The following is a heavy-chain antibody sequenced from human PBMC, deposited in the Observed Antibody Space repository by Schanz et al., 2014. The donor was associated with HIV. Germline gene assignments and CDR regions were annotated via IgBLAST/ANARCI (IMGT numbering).Heavy chain of an antibody. V-gene: IGHV3-23*01. CDR1: GFTFRETV. D-gene: IGHD6-13*01. J-gene: IGHJ4*02. CDR2: ISSTSTYR. CDR3: AKDLLATTSWYGGIDY. Sequence: EVQLLESGGNLVHPGGSLRLSCAASGFTFRETVVSWVRQAPGKGLEWIASISSTSTYRFYAASVKGRFTISRDDSRTTLFLQMNSLRVEDTAIYYCAKDLLATTSWYGGIDYWGQGTLVTVSS.